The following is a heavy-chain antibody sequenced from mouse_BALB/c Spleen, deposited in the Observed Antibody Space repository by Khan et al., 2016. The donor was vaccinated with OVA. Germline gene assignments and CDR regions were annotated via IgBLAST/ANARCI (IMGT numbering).Heavy chain of an antibody. CDR1: GFTFSSFG. CDR2: ISSGSTTI. D-gene: IGHD3-3*01. Sequence: DVKLVESGGGLVQPGGSRKLSCAASGFTFSSFGMHWVRQAPEKGLEWVAYISSGSTTIYYADTVKGRFTISRDNPKNTLFLQMTSLRSEDTAIYYCTRREGRYAMDYWGQGTSVTVSS. J-gene: IGHJ4*01. CDR3: TRREGRYAMDY. V-gene: IGHV5-17*02.